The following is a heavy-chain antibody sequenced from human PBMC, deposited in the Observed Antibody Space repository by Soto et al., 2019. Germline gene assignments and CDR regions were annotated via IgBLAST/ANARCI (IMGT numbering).Heavy chain of an antibody. CDR1: GCSISSYY. J-gene: IGHJ6*02. D-gene: IGHD5-18*01. CDR3: ARDGYSYGTYYYYGMDV. V-gene: IGHV4-59*01. Sequence: SETLSLTCTVSGCSISSYYWSWIRKPPGKGLEWIGYIYYSGSTNYNPSLKSRVTISVDTSKNQFPLKLSSVTAADTAVYYCARDGYSYGTYYYYGMDVWGQGTTVTVSS. CDR2: IYYSGST.